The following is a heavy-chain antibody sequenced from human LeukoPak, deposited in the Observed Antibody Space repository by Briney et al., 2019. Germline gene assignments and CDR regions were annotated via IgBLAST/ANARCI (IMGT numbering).Heavy chain of an antibody. CDR3: AKTGGPWD. CDR1: GFTVGSSF. J-gene: IGHJ4*02. D-gene: IGHD7-27*01. V-gene: IGHV3-53*01. Sequence: GGSLRHSCAASGFTVGSSFMTWVRQPPGKGLEWVSVIFSDGTTYYTDSVKGRFTISRDNSKNTLYLQLNSLRAEDTAVYYCAKTGGPWDWGQGTLVTVSS. CDR2: IFSDGTT.